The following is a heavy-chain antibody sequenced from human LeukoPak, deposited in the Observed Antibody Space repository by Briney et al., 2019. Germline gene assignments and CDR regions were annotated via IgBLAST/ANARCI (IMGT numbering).Heavy chain of an antibody. J-gene: IGHJ4*02. V-gene: IGHV1-18*01. CDR2: ISAYNGNT. D-gene: IGHD2-15*01. CDR3: ARDPGYCSGGSCYARSRVDY. CDR1: GYTFTSYG. Sequence: GASVKVSCKASGYTFTSYGISWVRQAPGQGLEWMGWISAYNGNTNYAQKLQGRVTMTTDTSTSTAYMELRSLRSDDTAVYYCARDPGYCSGGSCYARSRVDYWGQGTLVTVSS.